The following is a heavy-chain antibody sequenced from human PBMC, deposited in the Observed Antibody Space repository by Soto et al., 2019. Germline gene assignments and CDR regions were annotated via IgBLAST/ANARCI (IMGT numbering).Heavy chain of an antibody. Sequence: ASVKVSCKASGFTFTSSAVQWVRQARGQRLEWIGWIVVGSGNTNYAQKFQERVTITRDMFTSTAYMELSSLRSEDTAVYYCAAVSRIQLWSFGMDVWGQGTTVTVSS. CDR2: IVVGSGNT. J-gene: IGHJ6*02. CDR1: GFTFTSSA. CDR3: AAVSRIQLWSFGMDV. V-gene: IGHV1-58*01. D-gene: IGHD5-18*01.